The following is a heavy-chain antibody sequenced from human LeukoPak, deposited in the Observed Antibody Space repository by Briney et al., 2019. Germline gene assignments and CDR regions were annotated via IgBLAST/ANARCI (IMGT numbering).Heavy chain of an antibody. D-gene: IGHD2-15*01. CDR1: GFTFSSYG. Sequence: GRSLRLSCAASGFTFSSYGMHWVRQAPGKGLEWVAVIWYDGSNKYYADSVKGRFTISRDNSKNTLYLQMNSLRAEDTAVYYCAAGGTRREYFDYWGQGTLVTVSS. J-gene: IGHJ4*02. CDR3: AAGGTRREYFDY. V-gene: IGHV3-33*01. CDR2: IWYDGSNK.